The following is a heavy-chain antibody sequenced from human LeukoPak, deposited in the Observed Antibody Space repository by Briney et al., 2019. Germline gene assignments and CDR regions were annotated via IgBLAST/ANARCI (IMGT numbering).Heavy chain of an antibody. D-gene: IGHD2-21*01. CDR3: TRLGDNS. Sequence: GGSLRLSCAPSGFTFSGSAMHWVRQASGKGLEWVGRIRSKANSYATAYAASVKGRFTISRDDSKTTAYLQMNSLKTEDTAVYYCTRLGDNSWGQGTLVTVSS. CDR1: GFTFSGSA. J-gene: IGHJ4*02. V-gene: IGHV3-73*01. CDR2: IRSKANSYAT.